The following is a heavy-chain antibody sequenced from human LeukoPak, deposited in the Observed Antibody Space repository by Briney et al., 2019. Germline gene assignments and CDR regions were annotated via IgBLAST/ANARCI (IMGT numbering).Heavy chain of an antibody. CDR3: ATTLGGMDV. J-gene: IGHJ6*02. Sequence: GRSLRLSCAASGFTFSSYGMHWVCQAPGKGLEWVSSISSSSSYIYYADSVKGRFTISRDNAKNSLYLQMNSLRAEDTAVYYCATTLGGMDVWGQGTTVTVSS. CDR2: ISSSSSYI. V-gene: IGHV3-21*04. CDR1: GFTFSSYG.